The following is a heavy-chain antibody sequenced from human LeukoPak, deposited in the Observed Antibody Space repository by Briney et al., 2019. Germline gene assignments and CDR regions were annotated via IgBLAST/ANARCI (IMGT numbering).Heavy chain of an antibody. CDR2: MHNSGSS. J-gene: IGHJ3*02. D-gene: IGHD5-12*01. V-gene: IGHV4-59*01. Sequence: SETLSLSCTVSGASTSHFYWNWIRQPPGKGLEWIGYMHNSGSSKHNPSLKSRVTISIDTPKNQFSLQLTSVTAADTAMYFCARSAEWLRNAFDIWGHGTLVIVSS. CDR3: ARSAEWLRNAFDI. CDR1: GASTSHFY.